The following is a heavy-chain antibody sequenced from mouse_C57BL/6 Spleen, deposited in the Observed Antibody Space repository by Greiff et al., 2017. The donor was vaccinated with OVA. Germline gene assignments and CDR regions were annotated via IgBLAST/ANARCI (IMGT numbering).Heavy chain of an antibody. J-gene: IGHJ2*01. V-gene: IGHV3-1*01. CDR2: ISYSGST. CDR3: ARGGDGYYFDY. CDR1: GYSITSGYD. D-gene: IGHD3-3*01. Sequence: EVHLVESGPGMVKPSQSLSLTCTVTGYSITSGYDWHWIRHFPGNKLEWMGYISYSGSTNYNPSLKSRISITHDTSKNHFFLKLNSVTTEDTATYYCARGGDGYYFDYWGQGTTLTVSS.